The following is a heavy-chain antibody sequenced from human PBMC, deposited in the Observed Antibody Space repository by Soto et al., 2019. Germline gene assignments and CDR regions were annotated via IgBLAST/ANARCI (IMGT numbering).Heavy chain of an antibody. Sequence: VKVSCKASGGTFSSYAISWVRQAPGQGLEWMGGIIPIFGTANYAQKFQGRVTITADESTSTAYMELSSLRSEDTAVYYCAATTTQIFGATIQDYYGMDVWGQGTTVTVSS. CDR1: GGTFSSYA. D-gene: IGHD3-3*01. V-gene: IGHV1-69*13. CDR2: IIPIFGTA. J-gene: IGHJ6*02. CDR3: AATTTQIFGATIQDYYGMDV.